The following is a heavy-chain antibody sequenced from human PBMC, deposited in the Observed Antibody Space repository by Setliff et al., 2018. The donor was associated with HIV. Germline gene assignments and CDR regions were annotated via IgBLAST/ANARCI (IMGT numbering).Heavy chain of an antibody. CDR1: GGSISSGSYY. D-gene: IGHD3-10*01. V-gene: IGHV4-61*02. CDR2: IYTSGST. J-gene: IGHJ3*02. Sequence: SETLSLTCTVSGGSISSGSYYWSWIRQPAGKGLQWIGRIYTSGSTNYNPSLKSRVTISVDTSKNQFSLKLNSVTAADTAVYYCARIIMPRGGAFDSWGQGTMVTVSS. CDR3: ARIIMPRGGAFDS.